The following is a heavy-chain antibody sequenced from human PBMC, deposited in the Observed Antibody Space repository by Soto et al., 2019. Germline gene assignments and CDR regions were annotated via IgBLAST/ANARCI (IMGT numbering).Heavy chain of an antibody. J-gene: IGHJ4*02. D-gene: IGHD2-21*02. CDR3: ARSLHGGNYYFDY. V-gene: IGHV2-70*04. CDR2: IDWDDDK. Sequence: SGPTLVNPTETLTLTCIFSGFSLITTGVRVSWIRQPPGKTLEWLARIDWDDDKFYSTSLKTRLTISKDTSKNQVVLTMIDMDPVDTATYYCARSLHGGNYYFDYWGPGTLVTVSS. CDR1: GFSLITTGVR.